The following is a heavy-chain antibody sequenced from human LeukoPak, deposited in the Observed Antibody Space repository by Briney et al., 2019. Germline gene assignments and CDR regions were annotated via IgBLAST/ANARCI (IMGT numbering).Heavy chain of an antibody. D-gene: IGHD5-24*01. CDR1: GFTFSSYG. V-gene: IGHV3-30*18. J-gene: IGHJ3*02. CDR3: AKDRRDGYNTDAFDI. CDR2: VSYGASNK. Sequence: GGSLRLSCVASGFTFSSYGMNWVRQAPGQGLEWVAIVSYGASNKYYAESVKGRFTISRDNSKNTLYLEMKGLRSEARAVYYCAKDRRDGYNTDAFDIWGQGTMVTVSS.